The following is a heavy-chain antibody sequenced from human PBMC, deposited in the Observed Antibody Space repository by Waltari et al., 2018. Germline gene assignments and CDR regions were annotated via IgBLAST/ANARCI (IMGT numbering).Heavy chain of an antibody. CDR3: ARQGGYINVWWEDYWYFDH. Sequence: QVHLQVSGPGLVTPSETLSLTCAVSDYSISSGFYWGWIRQPPGKGLEWMGSINHSGSTFYNPSLKSRVTISVDTALNHFSLKLNSVTATDTAVYYCARQGGYINVWWEDYWYFDHWGRGTLVTVSS. V-gene: IGHV4-38-2*01. CDR1: DYSISSGFY. J-gene: IGHJ2*01. D-gene: IGHD1-26*01. CDR2: INHSGST.